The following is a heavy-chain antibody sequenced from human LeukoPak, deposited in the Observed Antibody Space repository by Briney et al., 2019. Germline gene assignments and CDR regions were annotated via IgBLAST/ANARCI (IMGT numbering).Heavy chain of an antibody. CDR3: AKDGIQWPGAYYFDY. J-gene: IGHJ4*02. Sequence: GGSLRLSCAASGFTFSSYGMHWVRQAPGKGLEWVAFIRYDGSNKYYADSVKGRFTISRDNSKNTLYLQMNSLRAEDTAVYCCAKDGIQWPGAYYFDYWGQGTLVTVSS. CDR2: IRYDGSNK. D-gene: IGHD5-12*01. V-gene: IGHV3-30*02. CDR1: GFTFSSYG.